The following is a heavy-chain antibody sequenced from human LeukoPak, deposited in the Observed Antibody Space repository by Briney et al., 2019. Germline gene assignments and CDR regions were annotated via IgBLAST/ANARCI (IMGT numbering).Heavy chain of an antibody. CDR2: MDPSGSQK. Sequence: GGSLRLSCAASGITFNRSWVNWVRQAPGKGLEWVANMDPSGSQKRYVDSVKGRFTISKDNPGTSLYLDMYSLRAEDTGIYYCAIWTSGNFWGQGTLVTVSS. D-gene: IGHD1-1*01. CDR1: GITFNRSW. V-gene: IGHV3-7*03. CDR3: AIWTSGNF. J-gene: IGHJ4*02.